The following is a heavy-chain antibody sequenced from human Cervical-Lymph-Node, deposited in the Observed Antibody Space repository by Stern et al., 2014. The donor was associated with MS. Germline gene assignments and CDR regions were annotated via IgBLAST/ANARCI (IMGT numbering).Heavy chain of an antibody. CDR3: ALSRAGVFDY. Sequence: QVTLKESGPALVNPTQTLILTCRFSGFSLSSGGVRVSWIRQPPGKALEWLVGIDWDDEKCYSSFLSTRLTCSKDSSAKTVVLTMTDMDPVDKATYYCALSRAGVFDYWGQGILVTVS. CDR1: GFSLSSGGVR. J-gene: IGHJ4*02. CDR2: IDWDDEK. V-gene: IGHV2-70*04.